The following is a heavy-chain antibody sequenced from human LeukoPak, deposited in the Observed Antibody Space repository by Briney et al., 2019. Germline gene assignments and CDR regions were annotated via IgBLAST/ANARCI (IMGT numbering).Heavy chain of an antibody. CDR3: ARRVGYSGSHFDY. CDR1: GGTFSSYA. CDR2: IIPIFGTA. D-gene: IGHD1-26*01. J-gene: IGHJ4*02. Sequence: SVKVSCKASGGTFSSYAISWVRQAPGQGLEWMGGIIPIFGTANYAQKFQGRITITTDESTSTAYMELSSLRSEDTAVYYCARRVGYSGSHFDYWGQGTLVTVSS. V-gene: IGHV1-69*05.